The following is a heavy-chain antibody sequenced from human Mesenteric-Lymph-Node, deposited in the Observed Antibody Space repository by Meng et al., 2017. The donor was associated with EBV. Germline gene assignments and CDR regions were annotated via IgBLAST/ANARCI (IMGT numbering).Heavy chain of an antibody. V-gene: IGHV1-18*01. D-gene: IGHD3-16*01. CDR1: GNTFTSYG. Sequence: VHLLQSVAEMRKPGASVKVSCETSGNTFTSYGINWVRQAPGQGLGWMGWISVDSGNTNYAQKGRDRVTMTTDFSTNTAYMELRSLTSDDTAVYYCARGGLSIDYWGLGTLVAVSS. CDR2: ISVDSGNT. CDR3: ARGGLSIDY. J-gene: IGHJ4*02.